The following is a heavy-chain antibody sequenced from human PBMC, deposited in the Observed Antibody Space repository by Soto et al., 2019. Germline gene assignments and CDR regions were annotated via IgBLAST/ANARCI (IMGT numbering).Heavy chain of an antibody. J-gene: IGHJ5*02. D-gene: IGHD3-10*01. V-gene: IGHV4-34*01. CDR3: ARATYYYGSGTTPYDP. Sequence: SETLSLTCAVYGGSFSGYYWSWIRQPPGKGLEWIGEINHSGSTNYNPSPKSRVTISVDTSKTQFSLKLSSVTAADTAVYYCARATYYYGSGTTPYDPRGQGTLVTVSS. CDR1: GGSFSGYY. CDR2: INHSGST.